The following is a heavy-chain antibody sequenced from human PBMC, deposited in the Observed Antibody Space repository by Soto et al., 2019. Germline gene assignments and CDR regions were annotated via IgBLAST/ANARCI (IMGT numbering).Heavy chain of an antibody. Sequence: ASVKVSCKASGGTFSSYTISWVRQAPGQGLEWMGRIIPIIGIANYAQKFQERVTITRDKSTSTAYLQWSSLKASDTAIYYCAPYYNYWKTWGQGTLVTVSS. CDR3: APYYNYWKT. D-gene: IGHD3-3*01. J-gene: IGHJ5*02. CDR2: IIPIIGIA. V-gene: IGHV1-69*02. CDR1: GGTFSSYT.